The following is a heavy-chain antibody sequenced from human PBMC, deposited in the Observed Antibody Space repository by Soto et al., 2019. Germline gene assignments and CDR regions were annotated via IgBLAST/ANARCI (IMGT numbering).Heavy chain of an antibody. D-gene: IGHD3-3*01. V-gene: IGHV3-23*01. CDR2: ISGNGGYT. CDR3: AKGKANTVFGVDTLFDY. CDR1: VFTFSSYA. Sequence: WGSLRLSCSASVFTFSSYAMTWLRQAPGKGLEWVSTISGNGGYTYYSDSVRGRFTISRDNSKKTLYLQMDSLRADDTAVFYCAKGKANTVFGVDTLFDYWGQGTQVTVSS. J-gene: IGHJ4*02.